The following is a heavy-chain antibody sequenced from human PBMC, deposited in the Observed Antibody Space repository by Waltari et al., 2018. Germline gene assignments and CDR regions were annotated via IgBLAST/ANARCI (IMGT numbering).Heavy chain of an antibody. CDR1: GFTFSDHY. D-gene: IGHD1-26*01. CDR3: AREGSGRAFDI. CDR2: TRNKANSYTT. Sequence: EVQLVESGGGLVQPGGSLRLSCAASGFTFSDHYMDWVRQAPGKGLEWVGRTRNKANSYTTEYAASVKGRFTISRDDSKNSLYLQMNSLKTEDTAVYYCAREGSGRAFDIWGQGTMVTVSS. J-gene: IGHJ3*02. V-gene: IGHV3-72*01.